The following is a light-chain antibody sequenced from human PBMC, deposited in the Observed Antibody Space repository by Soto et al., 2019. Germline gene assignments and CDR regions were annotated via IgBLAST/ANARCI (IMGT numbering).Light chain of an antibody. J-gene: IGKJ2*01. CDR1: QSVTSSY. CDR3: QQYGRPPYT. V-gene: IGKV3-20*01. Sequence: EIVLTQSPGTLSLSPGERATLSCRASQSVTSSYLAWYQQKPGQAPRVLIYGASSRATGIPDRFSGTGSGTDFTLTISRLEPEDFAVFYCQQYGRPPYTFGQGTKLEIK. CDR2: GAS.